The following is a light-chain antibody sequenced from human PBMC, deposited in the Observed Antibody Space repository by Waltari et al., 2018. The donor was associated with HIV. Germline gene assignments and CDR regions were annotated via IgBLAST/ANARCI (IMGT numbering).Light chain of an antibody. Sequence: QSVLTQPPSASGTPGQRVAISCSGSSSNIGNNFVYWYQHLPGPTPNLLLYRNHQRPSGVPDRFSGSKSGTSASLAISGLRSEDEADYYCTSWDDSLSGWMFGGGTTLTVL. CDR2: RNH. J-gene: IGLJ3*02. CDR1: SSNIGNNF. V-gene: IGLV1-47*01. CDR3: TSWDDSLSGWM.